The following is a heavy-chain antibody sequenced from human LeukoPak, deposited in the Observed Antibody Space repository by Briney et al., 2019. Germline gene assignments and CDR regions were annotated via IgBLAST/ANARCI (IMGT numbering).Heavy chain of an antibody. CDR2: IYYSGST. Sequence: SETLSLTCTVSGGSVSSGSSFWSWIRQHPRKGLEWIGSIYYSGSTTYNPSRKSRVPISVDTSKNQLHLKCTSATPTALSLYYCARERVYCSGGSCYSRSYWGQGTLVTVSS. V-gene: IGHV4-61*01. CDR3: ARERVYCSGGSCYSRSY. CDR1: GGSVSSGSSF. J-gene: IGHJ4*02. D-gene: IGHD2-15*01.